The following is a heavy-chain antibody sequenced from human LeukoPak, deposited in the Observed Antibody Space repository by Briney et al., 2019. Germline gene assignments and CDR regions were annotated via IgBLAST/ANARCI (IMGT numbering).Heavy chain of an antibody. Sequence: PSETLSLTCTVSGGSISSGDYYRSWIRQPPGKGLEWIGYIYYSGSTYYNPSLKSRVTISVDTSKNQFSLKLSSVTAADTAVYYCARGPDSTTGEAFDIWGQGTMVTVSS. CDR2: IYYSGST. D-gene: IGHD3-16*01. J-gene: IGHJ3*02. V-gene: IGHV4-30-4*01. CDR1: GGSISSGDYY. CDR3: ARGPDSTTGEAFDI.